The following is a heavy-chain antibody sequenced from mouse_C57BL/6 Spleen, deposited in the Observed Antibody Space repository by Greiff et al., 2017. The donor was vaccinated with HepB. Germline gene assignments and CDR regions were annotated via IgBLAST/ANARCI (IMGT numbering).Heavy chain of an antibody. D-gene: IGHD1-1*01. CDR1: GYTFTSYW. J-gene: IGHJ4*01. CDR2: IDPSDSET. CDR3: ASDYGSSYDYAMDY. V-gene: IGHV1-52*01. Sequence: QVQLQQPGAELVRPGSSVKLSCKASGYTFTSYWMHWVKQRPIQGLEWIGNIDPSDSETHYNQKFKDKATLTVDKSSSTAYMQLSSLTSEDSAVYYCASDYGSSYDYAMDYWGQGTSVTVSS.